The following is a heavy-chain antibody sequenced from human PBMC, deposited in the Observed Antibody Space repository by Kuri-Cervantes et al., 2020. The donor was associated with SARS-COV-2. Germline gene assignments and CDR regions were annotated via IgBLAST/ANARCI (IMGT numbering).Heavy chain of an antibody. J-gene: IGHJ3*02. Sequence: SETLSLTCAVYGGSLSGYYWSWIRQPPGKGLEWIGEINHSGSTNYNPSLKSRVTISVDTSKNQFSLKLSSVTAADTAVYYCARFGPQTGVLLSFDAFDIWGQGTMVTVSS. D-gene: IGHD7-27*01. CDR1: GGSLSGYY. CDR3: ARFGPQTGVLLSFDAFDI. CDR2: INHSGST. V-gene: IGHV4-34*01.